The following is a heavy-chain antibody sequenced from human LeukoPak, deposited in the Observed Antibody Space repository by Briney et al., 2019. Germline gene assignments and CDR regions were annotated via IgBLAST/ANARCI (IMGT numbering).Heavy chain of an antibody. CDR2: IYPGDSDT. V-gene: IGHV5-51*01. CDR3: ARRAVASSIGNYWFDS. D-gene: IGHD6-19*01. CDR1: GYSFTNYW. J-gene: IGHJ5*01. Sequence: GESLKISCNVSGYSFTNYWIGWVRQMPGKGLEFLGIIYPGDSDTRYSPSFQGQVTISADKSISTAYLQWSSLKASDTAMYYCARRAVASSIGNYWFDSWGQGTLVTVSS.